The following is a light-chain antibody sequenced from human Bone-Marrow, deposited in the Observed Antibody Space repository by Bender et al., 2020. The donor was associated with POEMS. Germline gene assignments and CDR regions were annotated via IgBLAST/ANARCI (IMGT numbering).Light chain of an antibody. Sequence: QSALTQPPSASGSPGQSVTISCTGTSSDVGDYTAVSWYQQHPGKAPKLMIYEVTKRPSGVPDRFSASKSGTSASLAISGLRSEDEAEYYCQMWDSTTVVFGEGTKLTVL. CDR3: QMWDSTTVV. J-gene: IGLJ2*01. V-gene: IGLV2-8*01. CDR2: EVT. CDR1: SSDVGDYTA.